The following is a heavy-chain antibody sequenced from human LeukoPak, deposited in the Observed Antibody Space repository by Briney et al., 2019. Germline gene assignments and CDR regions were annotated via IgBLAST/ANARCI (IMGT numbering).Heavy chain of an antibody. Sequence: GASVKVSCKASGYTFTGYYMHWVRQAPGQGLEWMGWINPNSGGTNYAQKFQGRVTMTRDTSISTAYMELSRLRSDDTAVYYCARNAAAAGTGYYYYGMDVWGRGTTVTVSS. CDR2: INPNSGGT. V-gene: IGHV1-2*02. CDR1: GYTFTGYY. CDR3: ARNAAAAGTGYYYYGMDV. D-gene: IGHD6-13*01. J-gene: IGHJ6*02.